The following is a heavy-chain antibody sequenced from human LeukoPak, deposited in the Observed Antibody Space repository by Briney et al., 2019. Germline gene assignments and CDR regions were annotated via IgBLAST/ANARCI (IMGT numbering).Heavy chain of an antibody. D-gene: IGHD2-21*02. Sequence: ASVKVSCKASGYTFTSYGISWVRQAPGQGLEWMGWISVINNGNTRYAQNFQGRLTMTTDTSTTTAYMELRSLRSDDTAVYYCSREFPFCGADCFSGVFDIWDQGTMVTVS. V-gene: IGHV1-18*01. CDR3: SREFPFCGADCFSGVFDI. CDR2: ISVINNGNT. J-gene: IGHJ3*02. CDR1: GYTFTSYG.